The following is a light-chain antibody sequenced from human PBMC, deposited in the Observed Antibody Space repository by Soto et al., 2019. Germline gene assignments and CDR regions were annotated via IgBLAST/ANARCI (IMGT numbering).Light chain of an antibody. Sequence: DIQMTQSPSTLSASVGDRVTIPCRASQSISSWLAWYQQKPGKAPKLLIYKASSLESGVPSRFSGSGSGTEFTLTISSLQPDDFATYYCQQFHSFSPTFGQGTKVEIK. V-gene: IGKV1-5*03. CDR2: KAS. J-gene: IGKJ1*01. CDR3: QQFHSFSPT. CDR1: QSISSW.